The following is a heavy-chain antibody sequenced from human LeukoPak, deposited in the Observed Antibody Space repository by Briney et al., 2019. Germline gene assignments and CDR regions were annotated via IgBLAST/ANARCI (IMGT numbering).Heavy chain of an antibody. Sequence: QPGGSLRLSCAASGFTFGDYAMHWVRQAPGKGLEWVSGISWNGGETGYADSVKGRFTISRDNAKKSLYLQMNSLRAEDTALYYCASRRQYGDYDYWGQGTLVTVSS. D-gene: IGHD4-17*01. CDR1: GFTFGDYA. CDR3: ASRRQYGDYDY. J-gene: IGHJ4*02. CDR2: ISWNGGET. V-gene: IGHV3-9*01.